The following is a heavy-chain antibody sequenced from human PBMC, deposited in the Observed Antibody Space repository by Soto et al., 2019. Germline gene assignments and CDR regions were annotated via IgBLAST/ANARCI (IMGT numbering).Heavy chain of an antibody. J-gene: IGHJ4*02. D-gene: IGHD3-3*01. Sequence: SETLSLTCTMSGDSYSISTYSWSWIRQPPGKALQWIGFIYQSGVTSYNPSLASRVSISLDRSNNQCSLKLKSVTAADTALYYCARGGQDFWSGPFDYWGRGALVTVSS. CDR2: IYQSGVT. CDR3: ARGGQDFWSGPFDY. CDR1: GDSYSISTYS. V-gene: IGHV4-30-2*01.